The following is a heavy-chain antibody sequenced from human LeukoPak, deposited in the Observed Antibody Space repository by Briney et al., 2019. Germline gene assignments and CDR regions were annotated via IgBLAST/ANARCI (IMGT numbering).Heavy chain of an antibody. CDR3: ARPLHRGSWYAY. Sequence: ASVKVSCKASGYTFTSYDINWVRQATGQGLEWMGWMNPNSGNTGYAQKFQGRVIMTRNTSISTAYMELSSLRSEDTAVYYCARPLHRGSWYAYWGQGTLVTVSS. D-gene: IGHD6-13*01. CDR1: GYTFTSYD. V-gene: IGHV1-8*01. J-gene: IGHJ4*02. CDR2: MNPNSGNT.